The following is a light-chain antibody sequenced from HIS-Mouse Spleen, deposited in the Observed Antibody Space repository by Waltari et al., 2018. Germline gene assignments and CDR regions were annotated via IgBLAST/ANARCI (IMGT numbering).Light chain of an antibody. CDR1: SSAVGGYNY. CDR3: SSYTSSSTYV. CDR2: EVS. Sequence: QSALTQPASVSGYPGQSITISCTGTSSAVGGYNYVPWYQQHPGKAPKLMIYEVSNRPSGVSNRFSGSKSGNTASLTISGLQAEDEADYYCSSYTSSSTYVFGTGTKVTVL. V-gene: IGLV2-14*01. J-gene: IGLJ1*01.